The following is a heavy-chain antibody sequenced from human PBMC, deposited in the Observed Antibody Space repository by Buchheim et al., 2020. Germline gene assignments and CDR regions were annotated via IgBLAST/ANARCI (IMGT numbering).Heavy chain of an antibody. J-gene: IGHJ6*02. CDR3: ARYCSGGSCYSDGYYGMGV. CDR1: GFTFSSYA. V-gene: IGHV3-30-3*01. D-gene: IGHD2-15*01. Sequence: QVQLVESGGGVVQPGRSLRLSCAASGFTFSSYAMHWVRQAPGKGLEWVAVISYDGSNKYYADSVKGRFTISRDNSKNTLYLQMNSLRAEDTAVYYCARYCSGGSCYSDGYYGMGVWGQGTT. CDR2: ISYDGSNK.